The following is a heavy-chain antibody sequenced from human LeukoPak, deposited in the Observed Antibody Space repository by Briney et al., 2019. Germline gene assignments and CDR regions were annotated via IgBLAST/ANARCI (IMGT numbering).Heavy chain of an antibody. CDR1: GGSISSYY. CDR2: IYYSGKT. D-gene: IGHD2-21*01. V-gene: IGHV4-59*12. CDR3: ARDLSYRGEWFDP. J-gene: IGHJ5*02. Sequence: PSETLSLTCTVSGGSISSYYWSWIRQPPGKGLEWIGYIYYSGKTNYNPSLKSRVTISVDTSKNHFSLKLSSVTAADTAVYYCARDLSYRGEWFDPWGQGTLVTVSS.